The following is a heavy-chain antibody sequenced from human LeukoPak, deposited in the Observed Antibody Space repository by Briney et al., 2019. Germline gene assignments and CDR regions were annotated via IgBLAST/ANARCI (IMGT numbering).Heavy chain of an antibody. CDR2: IFYIGTT. D-gene: IGHD3/OR15-3a*01. Sequence: SETLSLTCTVSGGSINSYYWSWIRQPPGKGLEWIGYIFYIGTTNYNPSLKSRVTISVDTPKNQFSLKLSSVTAADTAVYYCVRLRYFGPPLYYYMDVWGKGTTVTVSS. V-gene: IGHV4-59*01. J-gene: IGHJ6*03. CDR1: GGSINSYY. CDR3: VRLRYFGPPLYYYMDV.